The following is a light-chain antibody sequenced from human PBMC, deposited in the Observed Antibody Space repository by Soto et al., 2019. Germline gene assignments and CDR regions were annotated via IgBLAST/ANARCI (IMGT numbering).Light chain of an antibody. J-gene: IGLJ1*01. V-gene: IGLV2-14*01. CDR2: DVG. CDR3: NSYRTVSTYV. Sequence: QSALTQPASVSGSPGQSITIACTGTSSDIGGYNFVSWYQQHPVKAPKLLIYDVGNRPSGVSNRFSGSKSGNTASLTISGLQAEDEAHYYCNSYRTVSTYVFGTGTKLTVL. CDR1: SSDIGGYNF.